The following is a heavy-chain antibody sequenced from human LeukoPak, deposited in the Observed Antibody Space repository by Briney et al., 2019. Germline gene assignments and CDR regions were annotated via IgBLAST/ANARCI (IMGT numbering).Heavy chain of an antibody. CDR1: GGSISTYY. CDR3: ARHYGYSYGPGY. CDR2: VYYSGST. J-gene: IGHJ4*02. V-gene: IGHV4-59*08. D-gene: IGHD5-18*01. Sequence: PSETLSLTCTVSGGSISTYYWSWIRQPPGKGLEWIGYVYYSGSTSYNPSLKSRVTISVDTSKNEFSLNVSSVTAADTAVYYCARHYGYSYGPGYWGQGTLVTVSS.